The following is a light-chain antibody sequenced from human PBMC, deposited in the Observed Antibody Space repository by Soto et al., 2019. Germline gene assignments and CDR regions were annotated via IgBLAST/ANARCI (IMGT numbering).Light chain of an antibody. J-gene: IGKJ1*01. V-gene: IGKV3-11*01. CDR3: QEYKGWPWA. CDR1: QSVSSY. CDR2: DAS. Sequence: ERVLTQSPATLSLSPGEIATLSFMASQSVSSYLAWYQQKPGQAPRLLIYDASNRATGIPARFSGSGSGTGFTLTFAGLQSEDFAVYYFQEYKGWPWAIGRGTKVDIK.